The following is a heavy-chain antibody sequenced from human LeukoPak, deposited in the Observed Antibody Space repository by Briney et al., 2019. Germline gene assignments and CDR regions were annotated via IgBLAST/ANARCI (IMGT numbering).Heavy chain of an antibody. CDR1: GGSISGYY. CDR3: EREYYYDFWGGYTNWFDP. J-gene: IGHJ5*02. Sequence: SETLSLTCSVSGGSISGYYLSWIRQSPGKGLEWIGRIFSTGDHSKYNPSFEGRVTMSVDMSKNQLSLSLSSMTAADTAVYYCEREYYYDFWGGYTNWFDPWGQGTLVTVSS. D-gene: IGHD3-3*01. V-gene: IGHV4-4*07. CDR2: IFSTGDHS.